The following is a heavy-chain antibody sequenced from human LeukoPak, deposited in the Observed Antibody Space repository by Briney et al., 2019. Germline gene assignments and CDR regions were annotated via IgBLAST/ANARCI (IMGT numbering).Heavy chain of an antibody. D-gene: IGHD4-17*01. CDR1: GYSFTSYW. CDR2: IYPGDSDT. V-gene: IGHV5-51*01. Sequence: GESLRISCKGSGYSFTSYWIGWMRQMPGKGLEWMGIIYPGDSDTRYSPSFQGQVTISADKSISTPYLQWSSLKASDTAMYYCARSYGDYSNWFDPWGQGTLVTVSS. CDR3: ARSYGDYSNWFDP. J-gene: IGHJ5*02.